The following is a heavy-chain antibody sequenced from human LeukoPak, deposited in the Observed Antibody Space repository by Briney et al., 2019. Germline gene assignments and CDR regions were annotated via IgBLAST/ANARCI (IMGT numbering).Heavy chain of an antibody. Sequence: PSETLSLTCTVSGGSISSSSYYWGWIRQPPGKGLEWIGSIYYSGSTYYNPSLKSRVTISVDTSKNQFSLKLSSVTAADTAVYYCARVGIPATDPLDYFDYWGQGTLVTVSS. CDR1: GGSISSSSYY. CDR2: IYYSGST. J-gene: IGHJ4*02. V-gene: IGHV4-39*07. D-gene: IGHD6-13*01. CDR3: ARVGIPATDPLDYFDY.